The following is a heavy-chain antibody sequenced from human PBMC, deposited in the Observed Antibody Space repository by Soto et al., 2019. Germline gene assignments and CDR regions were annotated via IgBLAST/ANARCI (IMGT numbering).Heavy chain of an antibody. J-gene: IGHJ4*02. Sequence: SVKVSCKASGGTFSSYAISWVRQAPGQGLEWMGGIIPIFGTANYAQKFQGRVTITADESTSTAYMELSSLRSEDTAVYYCARLTAARYKLAYWGQGTLVTVSS. V-gene: IGHV1-69*13. CDR1: GGTFSSYA. CDR2: IIPIFGTA. D-gene: IGHD6-6*01. CDR3: ARLTAARYKLAY.